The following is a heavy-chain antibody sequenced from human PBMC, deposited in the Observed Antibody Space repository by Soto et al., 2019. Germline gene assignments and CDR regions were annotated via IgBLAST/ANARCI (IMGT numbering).Heavy chain of an antibody. CDR3: ARGAPGIVATITYYYYYMDV. CDR1: GGTFSSYT. CDR2: IIPILGIA. J-gene: IGHJ6*03. Sequence: ASVKVSCKASGGTFSSYTISWVRQAPGQGLEWMGRIIPILGIANYAQKFQGRVTITADKSTSTAYMELSSLRSEDTAVYYCARGAPGIVATITYYYYYMDVWGKGTTVTVSS. D-gene: IGHD5-12*01. V-gene: IGHV1-69*02.